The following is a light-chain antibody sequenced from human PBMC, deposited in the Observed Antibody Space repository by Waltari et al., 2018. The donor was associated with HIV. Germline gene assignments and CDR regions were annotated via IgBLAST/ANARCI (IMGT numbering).Light chain of an antibody. CDR2: SAS. Sequence: EIVMTQSPATLSVSPGERITLSCRASHSITNNLAWYQQQPGQPPRLLIYSASTRATGIPASFGGSGSGAEFTLTISRLQSEDFAVYYCQQYNNWPLTFGGGTKVEI. J-gene: IGKJ4*01. V-gene: IGKV3-15*01. CDR3: QQYNNWPLT. CDR1: HSITNN.